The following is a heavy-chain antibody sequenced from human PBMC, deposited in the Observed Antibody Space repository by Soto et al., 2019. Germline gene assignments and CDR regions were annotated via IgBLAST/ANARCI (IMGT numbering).Heavy chain of an antibody. CDR3: ARGAEHQLLSRDYFYGMDV. V-gene: IGHV3-66*03. D-gene: IGHD1-1*01. Sequence: EVQLVESGGGVIQPGGSLRLSCATSGFSVGANYMSWVRQAPGKGLEWVSVLYAAGDTNYADSVKGRFIISRDNSKDTLSLQIHSLRPEDTAVYYCARGAEHQLLSRDYFYGMDVWGQGTTVSVSS. CDR1: GFSVGANY. J-gene: IGHJ6*02. CDR2: LYAAGDT.